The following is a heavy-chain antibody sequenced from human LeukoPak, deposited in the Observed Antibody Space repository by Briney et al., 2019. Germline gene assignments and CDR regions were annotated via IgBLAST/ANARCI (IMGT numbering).Heavy chain of an antibody. J-gene: IGHJ6*03. CDR1: GYTFISYA. D-gene: IGHD6-13*01. CDR2: INTNTGNP. V-gene: IGHV7-4-1*02. Sequence: ASAKVSCKASGYTFISYAMNWVRQASGQGLEWMGWINTNTGNPTYAQGFTGRFVFSLDTSVSTAYLQISSLKAEDTAVYYCARDQSSSWSNYYYMDVWGKGTTVTVS. CDR3: ARDQSSSWSNYYYMDV.